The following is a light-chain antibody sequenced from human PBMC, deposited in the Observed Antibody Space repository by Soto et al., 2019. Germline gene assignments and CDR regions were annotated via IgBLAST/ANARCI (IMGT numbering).Light chain of an antibody. V-gene: IGKV1-5*01. CDR1: QSISSW. CDR3: QQYHTFSRT. CDR2: DAS. Sequence: VDRVTITCLASQSISSWLAWYQQKPGKAPKFLIYDASNLESGVPSRFSGSGSGTEFTLTISSLQPDDFATYYCQQYHTFSRTFGQGTKVDIK. J-gene: IGKJ1*01.